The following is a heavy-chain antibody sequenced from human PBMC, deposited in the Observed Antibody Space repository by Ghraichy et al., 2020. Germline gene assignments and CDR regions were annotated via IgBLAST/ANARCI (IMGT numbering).Heavy chain of an antibody. CDR3: AGSRAAAGTDLED. Sequence: SETLSLTCALSGDSITTSGYYWSWIRQFPGRGLEWIGYIFYTGTAYYNPSLKSRVSISMDTSQNQFSLNLRSVTAADPAVYFGAGSRAAAGTDLEDWGQGTLVIVSS. CDR1: GDSITTSGYY. CDR2: IFYTGTA. J-gene: IGHJ1*01. V-gene: IGHV4-31*11. D-gene: IGHD6-13*01.